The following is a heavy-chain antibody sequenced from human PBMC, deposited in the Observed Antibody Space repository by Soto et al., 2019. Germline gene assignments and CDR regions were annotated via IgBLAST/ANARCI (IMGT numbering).Heavy chain of an antibody. CDR2: INHSGST. V-gene: IGHV4-34*01. CDR3: AREEMDTAMVKVEY. D-gene: IGHD5-18*01. Sequence: LSTTCAVYDGSFSGYYWSWIRQPPGNGLEWIGEINHSGSTTYNPSLKSRVTISVDTSQNQFSLKLSSVTAADTAVCYCAREEMDTAMVKVEYGCQGALVTV. J-gene: IGHJ4*02. CDR1: DGSFSGYY.